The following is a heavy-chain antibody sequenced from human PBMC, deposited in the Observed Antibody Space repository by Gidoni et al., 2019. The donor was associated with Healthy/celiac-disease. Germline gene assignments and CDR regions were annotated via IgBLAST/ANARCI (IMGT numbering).Heavy chain of an antibody. CDR2: ISSSSIYI. J-gene: IGHJ6*02. V-gene: IGHV3-21*01. D-gene: IGHD5-18*01. CDR3: ARDGVGGYSYGVYYYYYGMDV. CDR1: GFTLSSYS. Sequence: EVQLVASGGGLVKPGGSVRLSCEASGFTLSSYSMNWVRQAPGKGLEWVSSISSSSIYIYYADSVKGRFTISRDNAKNSLYLKMTSLRAEDTAVYYCARDGVGGYSYGVYYYYYGMDVWGQGTTVTVSS.